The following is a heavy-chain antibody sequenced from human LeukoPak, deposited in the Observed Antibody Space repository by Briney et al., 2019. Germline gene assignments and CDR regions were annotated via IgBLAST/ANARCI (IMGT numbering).Heavy chain of an antibody. J-gene: IGHJ4*02. CDR1: GYTFTGYY. CDR2: INPNSGGT. Sequence: GASVKVSCKASGYTFTGYYMHWVRQAPGQGLEWMGWINPNSGGTNYAQKFRGRLTVTRDTSISTAYMELSSLRSDDTAAYYCAKNRAGDYADYWGQGTLVTVSS. CDR3: AKNRAGDYADY. D-gene: IGHD4-17*01. V-gene: IGHV1-2*02.